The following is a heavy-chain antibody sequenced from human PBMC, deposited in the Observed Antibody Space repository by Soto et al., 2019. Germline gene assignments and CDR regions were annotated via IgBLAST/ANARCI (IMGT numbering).Heavy chain of an antibody. V-gene: IGHV5-51*01. J-gene: IGHJ3*02. Sequence: GESLKISCKVSGYSFTTYWIGWVRQMPGKGLEWMGVIYPGDSDTRYSPSFQGQVTISADKSISTAYLQWRSLKASDTAIYYCARPYTMVDAFDIWGQGTMVTFS. CDR2: IYPGDSDT. CDR3: ARPYTMVDAFDI. CDR1: GYSFTTYW. D-gene: IGHD3-10*01.